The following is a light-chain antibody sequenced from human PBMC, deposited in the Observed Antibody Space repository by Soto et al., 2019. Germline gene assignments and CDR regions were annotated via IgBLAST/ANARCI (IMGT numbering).Light chain of an antibody. J-gene: IGLJ2*01. Sequence: QSVLTQPPSVSGAPGQRVTISCTGGSSNIGAGYDVHWYQQLPGTAPKLLIYGNSNRPSGVPDRFSGSKSGTSASLAITGGLAADDAGDYCQSYYNSLRGYVLFGGGTKLTVL. CDR1: SSNIGAGYD. CDR3: QSYYNSLRGYVL. V-gene: IGLV1-40*01. CDR2: GNS.